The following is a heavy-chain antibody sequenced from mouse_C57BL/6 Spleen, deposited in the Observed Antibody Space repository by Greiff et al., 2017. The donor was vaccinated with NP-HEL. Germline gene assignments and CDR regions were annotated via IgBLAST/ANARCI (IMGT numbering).Heavy chain of an antibody. CDR3: ARPLIYYGVFDY. J-gene: IGHJ2*01. CDR2: IYPGDGDT. CDR1: GYAFSSSW. V-gene: IGHV1-82*01. D-gene: IGHD2-1*01. Sequence: QVQLQQSGPELVKPGASVKISCKASGYAFSSSWMNWVKQRPGKGLEWIGRIYPGDGDTNYNGKFKGKATLTADKSSSTAYMQLSSLTSEYSAVYFCARPLIYYGVFDYWGQGTTLTVSS.